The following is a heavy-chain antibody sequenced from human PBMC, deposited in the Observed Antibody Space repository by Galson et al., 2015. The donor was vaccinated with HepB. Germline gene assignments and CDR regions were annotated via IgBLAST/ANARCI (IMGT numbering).Heavy chain of an antibody. D-gene: IGHD2-2*01. CDR1: GYTFTSYG. J-gene: IGHJ3*02. CDR3: AREILGGYCSSTSCYGGVAFDI. CDR2: ISAYNGNT. V-gene: IGHV1-18*01. Sequence: SVTVSCKASGYTFTSYGISWVRQAPGQGLEWMGWISAYNGNTNYAQKLQGRVTMTTDTSTSTAYMELRSLRSDDTAVYYCAREILGGYCSSTSCYGGVAFDIWAKGQWSPSLQ.